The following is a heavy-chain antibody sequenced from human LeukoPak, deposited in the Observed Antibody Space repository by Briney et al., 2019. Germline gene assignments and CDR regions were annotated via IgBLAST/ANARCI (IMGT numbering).Heavy chain of an antibody. D-gene: IGHD1-26*01. CDR1: GFTFSSYN. V-gene: IGHV3-21*01. CDR2: ISSGTSYI. J-gene: IGHJ3*02. Sequence: GGSLRLSCSASGFTFSSYNMNWVRQAPGKGLEWVSSISSGTSYIYYADSVKGRFTISRDNAKNSLYLQMNSLRAEDTAVYYCAREPDSNSEDDVFDIWGQGTMVTVSS. CDR3: AREPDSNSEDDVFDI.